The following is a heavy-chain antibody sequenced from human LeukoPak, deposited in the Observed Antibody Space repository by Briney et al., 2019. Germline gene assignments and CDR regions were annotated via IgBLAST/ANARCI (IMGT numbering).Heavy chain of an antibody. Sequence: GGSLRLSCAASGFTFSNYWMNWVRQGPGKGLEWLANIRQDGNLKNYVDSVKGRFTISRDNAKNSLFLQMNSLRAEDTAVYYCARGLWLSEKYYFDYWGQGTLVTVSS. CDR3: ARGLWLSEKYYFDY. CDR2: IRQDGNLK. J-gene: IGHJ4*02. V-gene: IGHV3-7*01. D-gene: IGHD3-10*01. CDR1: GFTFSNYW.